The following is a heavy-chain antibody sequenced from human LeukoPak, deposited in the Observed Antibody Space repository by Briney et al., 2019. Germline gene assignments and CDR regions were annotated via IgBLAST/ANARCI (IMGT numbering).Heavy chain of an antibody. V-gene: IGHV5-51*01. CDR3: ARRRTTIWYFDL. Sequence: GESLKISCQTSGYTFTSYWIAWVRQMPGEGLEWMGIIFPRDSDTRYSPSFQGQVTISADKSISTAYLQWSSLKASDTAMYYCARRRTTIWYFDLWGRGTLVTVSS. D-gene: IGHD1-1*01. CDR1: GYTFTSYW. CDR2: IFPRDSDT. J-gene: IGHJ2*01.